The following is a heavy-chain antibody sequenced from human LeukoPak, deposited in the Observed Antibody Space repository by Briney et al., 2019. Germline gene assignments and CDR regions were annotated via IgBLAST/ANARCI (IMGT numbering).Heavy chain of an antibody. V-gene: IGHV4-30-2*01. CDR2: IYHSGST. D-gene: IGHD2-2*01. J-gene: IGHJ4*02. CDR3: ARGGPAAVAY. CDR1: GGSISSGGYY. Sequence: SETLSLTCTVSGGSISSGGYYWSWIRQPPGKGLEWIGYIYHSGSTYYNPSLKSQVTISVDRSKNQFSLKLSSVTAADTAVYYCARGGPAAVAYWGQGTLVTVSS.